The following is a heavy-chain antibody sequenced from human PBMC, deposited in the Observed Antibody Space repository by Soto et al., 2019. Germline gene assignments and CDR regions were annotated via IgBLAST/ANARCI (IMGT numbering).Heavy chain of an antibody. CDR2: VNPSGGST. J-gene: IGHJ1*01. D-gene: IGHD2-8*01. V-gene: IGHV1-46*01. CDR3: AREENCSYGVCYSEYFQR. CDR1: GYIFTAYS. Sequence: QVQLVQSGAEVKKPGASVKVSCKASGYIFTAYSMHWVRQAPGQGLEWMGVVNPSGGSTNYAQKFRGRITMTQDTFTGTGYLDLSSLTSGDTAVYYCAREENCSYGVCYSEYFQRWGPGTLVTVSS.